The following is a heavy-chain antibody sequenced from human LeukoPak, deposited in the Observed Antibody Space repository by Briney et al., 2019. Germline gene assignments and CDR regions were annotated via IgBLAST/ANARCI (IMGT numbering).Heavy chain of an antibody. CDR2: INWNGGST. J-gene: IGHJ6*02. CDR3: ARDRAAAGTVGMDV. Sequence: TGGSLRLSCAASGFTFDDYGMSWVRQAPGKGLEWVSGINWNGGSTGYADSVKGRFTISRDNAKNSLYLQMNSLRAEDTALYHCARDRAAAGTVGMDVWGQGTTVTVSS. D-gene: IGHD6-13*01. V-gene: IGHV3-20*01. CDR1: GFTFDDYG.